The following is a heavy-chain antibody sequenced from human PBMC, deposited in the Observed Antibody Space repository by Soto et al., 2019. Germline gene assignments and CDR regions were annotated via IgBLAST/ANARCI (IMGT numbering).Heavy chain of an antibody. J-gene: IGHJ4*02. D-gene: IGHD2-15*01. CDR2: ISGSGGST. Sequence: GGSLRLSCAACGFTFSSYAMSWVHQAPGKGLEWVSAISGSGGSTYYADSVKGRFTISRDNSKNTLYLQMNSLRAEDTAVYYCAKIPVKDTVAATGHFAYWGQGTLVTVSS. CDR1: GFTFSSYA. V-gene: IGHV3-23*01. CDR3: AKIPVKDTVAATGHFAY.